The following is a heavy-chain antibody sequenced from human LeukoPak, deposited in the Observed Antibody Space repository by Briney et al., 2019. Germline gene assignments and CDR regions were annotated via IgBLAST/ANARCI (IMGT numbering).Heavy chain of an antibody. CDR2: INPNSGFS. CDR1: GYTFTTYD. D-gene: IGHD2-15*01. Sequence: GASVKVSCKASGYTFTTYDINWVRQVTGQGLEWMGWINPNSGFSDYAPKFQGRVTMTRNTSITTAYMELSGLRSEDTAVYYCIRGGCGGGSCGSDPGAQETLVTVSS. V-gene: IGHV1-8*01. J-gene: IGHJ5*02. CDR3: IRGGCGGGSCGSDP.